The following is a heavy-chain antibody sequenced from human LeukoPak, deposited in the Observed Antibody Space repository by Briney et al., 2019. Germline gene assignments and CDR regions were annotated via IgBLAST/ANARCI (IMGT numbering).Heavy chain of an antibody. V-gene: IGHV1-69*05. J-gene: IGHJ5*02. D-gene: IGHD2-2*01. CDR1: GGTFSSYA. CDR2: IIPIFGTA. CDR3: ARGGQYQLLLNWFDP. Sequence: SVKVSCKASGGTFSSYAISWVGQAPGQGLEWMGGIIPIFGTANYAQKFQGRVTITTDESTSTAYMELSSLRSEDTAVYYCARGGQYQLLLNWFDPWGQGTLVTVSS.